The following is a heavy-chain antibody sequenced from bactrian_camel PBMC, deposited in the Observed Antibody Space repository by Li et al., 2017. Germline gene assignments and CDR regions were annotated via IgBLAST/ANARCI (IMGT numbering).Heavy chain of an antibody. V-gene: IGHV3S1*01. Sequence: HVQLVESGGGLVLPGGSLRLSCVASRFSFSLHWMSWVRQAPGKGLVWLATMNSRGGATEYADSVKGRFTISRDNDKNTLYLQLNSLKTEDTAMYYCAGDHNVDFGYWGQGTQVTVS. CDR2: MNSRGGAT. J-gene: IGHJ6*01. CDR1: RFSFSLHW. CDR3: AGDHNVDFGY.